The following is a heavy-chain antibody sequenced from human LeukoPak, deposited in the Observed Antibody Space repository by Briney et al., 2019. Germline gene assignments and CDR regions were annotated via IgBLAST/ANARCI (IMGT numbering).Heavy chain of an antibody. D-gene: IGHD3-10*02. CDR3: AMFGGLQFDY. CDR2: INPSGGST. V-gene: IGHV1-46*01. Sequence: ASVKVFCKASGYTFTSYYMHWVRQAPGQGLEWMGIINPSGGSTSYAQKFQGRVTMTRDTSTSTVYMELSSLRSEDTAVYYCAMFGGLQFDYWGQGTLVTVSS. CDR1: GYTFTSYY. J-gene: IGHJ4*02.